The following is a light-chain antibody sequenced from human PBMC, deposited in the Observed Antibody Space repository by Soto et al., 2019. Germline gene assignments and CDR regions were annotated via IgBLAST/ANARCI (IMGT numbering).Light chain of an antibody. Sequence: PCQRGAISWRASPSISTYLSWYQQKPGEAPRFLIYGASIRATGIPDRLSGSGSGTDFTLTISRLDPDDFDGYYCQQYQTATRTFGQGTRLDIK. CDR2: GAS. V-gene: IGKV3-20*01. CDR1: PSISTY. J-gene: IGKJ5*01. CDR3: QQYQTATRT.